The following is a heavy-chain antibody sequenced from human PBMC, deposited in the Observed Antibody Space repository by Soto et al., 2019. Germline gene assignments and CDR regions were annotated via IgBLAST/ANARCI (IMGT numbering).Heavy chain of an antibody. D-gene: IGHD6-13*01. J-gene: IGHJ5*02. Sequence: ASVKVCCTASGYTFTSYGIHWVRQAPGQRLEWMGWINAANGDTKYSPKFQGRVTITRDTSASTAYMELSSLRSEDTAVYYCVRRHVSATGIDWFDPWGQGTLVTVSS. CDR1: GYTFTSYG. V-gene: IGHV1-3*01. CDR2: INAANGDT. CDR3: VRRHVSATGIDWFDP.